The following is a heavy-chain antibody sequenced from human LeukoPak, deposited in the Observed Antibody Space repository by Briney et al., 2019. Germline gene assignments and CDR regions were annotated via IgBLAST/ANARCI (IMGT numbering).Heavy chain of an antibody. J-gene: IGHJ3*02. Sequence: SETLSLTCTVSGGSVTNYYWSWIRQPPGKGLEYIGYVYHTGSANYNPSLLDRLTISIDTSKNQFSLKLRSVTAADPAVYFCARDRFQWLRGVSNIWGQGTMVPVSS. CDR2: VYHTGSA. CDR3: ARDRFQWLRGVSNI. CDR1: GGSVTNYY. D-gene: IGHD3-22*01. V-gene: IGHV4-59*02.